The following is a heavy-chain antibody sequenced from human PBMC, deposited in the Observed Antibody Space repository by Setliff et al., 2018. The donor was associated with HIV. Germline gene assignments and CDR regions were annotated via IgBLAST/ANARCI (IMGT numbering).Heavy chain of an antibody. CDR3: ARDLGHSSPVFDY. J-gene: IGHJ4*02. Sequence: PGGSLRLSCAASGFTFSIYAMHWVRQAPGKGLEWVAFISYDGSYEYYADSVKGRFTISRDNSKNTLYLQMNSLRAEDTAVYYCARDLGHSSPVFDYWGQGTLVTVSS. V-gene: IGHV3-30*04. CDR1: GFTFSIYA. CDR2: ISYDGSYE.